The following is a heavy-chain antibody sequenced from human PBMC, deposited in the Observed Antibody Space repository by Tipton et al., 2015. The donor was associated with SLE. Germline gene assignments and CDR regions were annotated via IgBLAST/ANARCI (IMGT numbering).Heavy chain of an antibody. Sequence: SLRLSCAASGFTFSTYSMNWVRQAPVKGLEWVSSISSSSSYIYYADSVKGRFTISRDNSKNTLYLQMNSLRAEDTAVYYCAREPPQGHAFDIWGQGTMVTVSS. CDR1: GFTFSTYS. J-gene: IGHJ3*02. CDR3: AREPPQGHAFDI. CDR2: ISSSSSYI. V-gene: IGHV3-21*01.